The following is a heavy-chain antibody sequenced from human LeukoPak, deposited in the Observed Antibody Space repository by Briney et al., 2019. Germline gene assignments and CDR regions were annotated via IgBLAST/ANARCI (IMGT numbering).Heavy chain of an antibody. CDR1: GYSISSGYY. J-gene: IGHJ4*02. CDR2: IYHSGST. CDR3: ASTYSSTWFPWTVPPTTFDY. V-gene: IGHV4-38-2*02. Sequence: KSSETLSLTCTVSGYSISSGYYWGWIRQPPGKGLEWIGSIYHSGSTYYNPSLKSRVTISVDTSKNQFSLKLSSVTAADTAVYYCASTYSSTWFPWTVPPTTFDYWGQGTLVTVSS. D-gene: IGHD6-13*01.